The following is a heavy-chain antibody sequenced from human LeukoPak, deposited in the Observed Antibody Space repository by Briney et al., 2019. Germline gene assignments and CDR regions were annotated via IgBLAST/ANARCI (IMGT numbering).Heavy chain of an antibody. CDR1: GGSISGSSYY. Sequence: SSETLSLTCTVSGGSISGSSYYWGWIRQPPGKGLEWIGSIYYSGSTYYNPSLKSRVTISVDTSKNQFSLKLSSVTAADTAVYYCARFAPYDSSGAIDYWGQGTLVTVSS. V-gene: IGHV4-39*01. J-gene: IGHJ4*02. CDR2: IYYSGST. CDR3: ARFAPYDSSGAIDY. D-gene: IGHD3-22*01.